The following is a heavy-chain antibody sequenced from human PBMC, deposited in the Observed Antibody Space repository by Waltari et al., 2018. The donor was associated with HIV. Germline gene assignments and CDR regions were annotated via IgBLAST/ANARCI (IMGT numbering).Heavy chain of an antibody. Sequence: QMQLVECGGGLVKPGRSLRRSCRGSGIPFREYYMNWLRQPPGKGLGFLSHMSITSDTGNYAESRRGQITIPTDNAKNSVFLQLNSLCTDDTAIYDGARCLPAVRTYALDVWGQGTAVIVSS. J-gene: IGHJ6*02. V-gene: IGHV3-11*01. D-gene: IGHD3-16*01. CDR2: MSITSDTG. CDR3: ARCLPAVRTYALDV. CDR1: GIPFREYY.